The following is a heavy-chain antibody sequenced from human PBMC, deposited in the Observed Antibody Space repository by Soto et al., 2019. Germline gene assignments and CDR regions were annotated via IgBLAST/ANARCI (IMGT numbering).Heavy chain of an antibody. CDR2: ISGSGGST. J-gene: IGHJ6*02. D-gene: IGHD2-15*01. CDR1: GFTFSSYA. Sequence: GGSLRLSCAASGFTFSSYAMSWVRQAPGKGLEWVSAISGSGGSTYYADSVKGRFTVSRDNSKNTLYLQMNSLRAEDTAVYYCAKGVGWSYYYGMDVWGQGTTVTVSS. CDR3: AKGVGWSYYYGMDV. V-gene: IGHV3-23*01.